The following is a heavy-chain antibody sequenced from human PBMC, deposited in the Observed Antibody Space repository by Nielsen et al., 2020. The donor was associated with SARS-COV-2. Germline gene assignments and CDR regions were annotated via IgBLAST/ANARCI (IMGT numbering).Heavy chain of an antibody. CDR2: INTSKGYT. J-gene: IGHJ2*01. CDR3: ARANTVTTHYWYFDL. V-gene: IGHV1-3*04. D-gene: IGHD4-17*01. CDR1: GYTFSTFA. Sequence: ASVKVSCKASGYTFSTFAIHWVRQAPGQTLEWMGWINTSKGYTKYSQKFQGRVTITRDTSASTAYMELSSLRSEDTAVYYCARANTVTTHYWYFDLWGRGTLVTVSS.